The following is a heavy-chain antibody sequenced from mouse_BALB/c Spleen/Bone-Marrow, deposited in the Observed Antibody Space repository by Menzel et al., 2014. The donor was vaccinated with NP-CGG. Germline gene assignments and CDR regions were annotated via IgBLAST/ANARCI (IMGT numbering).Heavy chain of an antibody. V-gene: IGHV1S81*02. Sequence: VQRVESGAELVKPGASVKLSRKASGYTFTSYWMHWVKQRPGQGLEWIGEINPSNGRTNYNEKFKSKATLTVDKSSSTAYMQLSSLTSEDSAVYYCARGTFDYWGQGTTLTVSS. J-gene: IGHJ2*01. CDR1: GYTFTSYW. CDR3: ARGTFDY. CDR2: INPSNGRT.